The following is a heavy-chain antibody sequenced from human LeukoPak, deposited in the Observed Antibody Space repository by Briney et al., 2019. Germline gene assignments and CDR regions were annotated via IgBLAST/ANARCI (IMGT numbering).Heavy chain of an antibody. D-gene: IGHD5-18*01. J-gene: IGHJ6*02. Sequence: SVKVSCKASGGTFSSYAISWVRQAPGQGLEWMGRIIPILGIANYAQKFQGRVTITADKSTSTAYMELSSLRSEDTAVYYCAEGSYGYSYYYYGMDVWSQGTTVTVSS. CDR2: IIPILGIA. CDR1: GGTFSSYA. CDR3: AEGSYGYSYYYYGMDV. V-gene: IGHV1-69*04.